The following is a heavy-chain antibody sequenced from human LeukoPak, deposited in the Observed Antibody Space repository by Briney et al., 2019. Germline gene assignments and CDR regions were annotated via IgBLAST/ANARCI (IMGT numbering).Heavy chain of an antibody. D-gene: IGHD5-18*01. J-gene: IGHJ3*02. V-gene: IGHV3-30-3*01. Sequence: GGSLRLSCAASGFTFSSYAMHWVRQAPGKGLEWVAVISYDGSNKYYADSVKGRFTISRDNSKNTLYLQMNSLRAEDTAVYYCARGVTSGYSYGSDAFDIWGQGTMVTVSS. CDR1: GFTFSSYA. CDR2: ISYDGSNK. CDR3: ARGVTSGYSYGSDAFDI.